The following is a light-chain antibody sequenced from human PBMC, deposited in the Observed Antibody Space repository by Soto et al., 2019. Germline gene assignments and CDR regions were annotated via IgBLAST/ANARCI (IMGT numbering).Light chain of an antibody. CDR3: LLSYNGPYV. CDR2: DTT. Sequence: QAVVTQAPSLTVSTGGAVTLTCGSSTGAVTNGHYPYWFQQKPGQAPRTLIYDTTNRHSCTPSRFSGSLLGGKAALTLSGAQPEDEAEYYCLLSYNGPYVCGTGTKVTVL. J-gene: IGLJ1*01. V-gene: IGLV7-46*01. CDR1: TGAVTNGHY.